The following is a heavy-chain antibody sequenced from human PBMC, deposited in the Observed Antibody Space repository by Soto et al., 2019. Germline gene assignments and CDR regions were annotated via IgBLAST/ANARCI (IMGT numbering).Heavy chain of an antibody. J-gene: IGHJ4*02. Sequence: GESLKISCKGSGYSFNDDWIGWVRHTPGNGLEWMGIIYPDDSDAKYSPSFQGQVTMSADKSISTAYLQWTSLKASDTAMYYCARDGLSSSSSFDYWGQGTLVTVSS. CDR2: IYPDDSDA. D-gene: IGHD6-6*01. V-gene: IGHV5-51*01. CDR3: ARDGLSSSSSFDY. CDR1: GYSFNDDW.